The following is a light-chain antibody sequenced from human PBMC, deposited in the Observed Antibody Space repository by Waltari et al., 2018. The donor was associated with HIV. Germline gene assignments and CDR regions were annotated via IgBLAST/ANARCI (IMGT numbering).Light chain of an antibody. CDR2: WAS. CDR3: QQDYTTSLFT. J-gene: IGKJ3*01. Sequence: DIVMTQSPASLAVSLGERATINCKSSQIVLFSSNNKNYLAWYQQKPGQPPKLLIYWASTRESGVPDRFSGGGSGTDFTLTISSLQAEDVAVYYCQQDYTTSLFTFGPGTKVDIK. V-gene: IGKV4-1*01. CDR1: QIVLFSSNNKNY.